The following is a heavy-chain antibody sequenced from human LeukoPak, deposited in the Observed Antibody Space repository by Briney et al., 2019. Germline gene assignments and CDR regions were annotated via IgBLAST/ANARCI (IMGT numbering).Heavy chain of an antibody. Sequence: SETLSLTCAVYGGSFSGYYWSWIRQPPGKGLEWIGEINHSGSTNYNPSLKSRVTISVDTSKNQFSLKLSSVTAADTAVYYCARGCPPGASCDYVWGSYRYRKYFDYWGQGTLVTVSS. CDR1: GGSFSGYY. D-gene: IGHD3-16*02. CDR3: ARGCPPGASCDYVWGSYRYRKYFDY. J-gene: IGHJ4*02. CDR2: INHSGST. V-gene: IGHV4-34*01.